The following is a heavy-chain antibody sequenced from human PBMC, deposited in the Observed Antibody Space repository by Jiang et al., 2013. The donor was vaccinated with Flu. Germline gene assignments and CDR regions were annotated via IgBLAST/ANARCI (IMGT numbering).Heavy chain of an antibody. CDR1: DGSIRTSGYY. CDR3: ARHIQTSGTYQVDYMDV. CDR2: IYYSGST. D-gene: IGHD2-15*01. Sequence: GSGLVKPSETLSLTCTVSDGSIRTSGYYWGWIRQPPGKGLEWIGKIYYSGSTYYYPSLQSRVTISVDTPRNQFSLKLNSVTAADTAIYYCARHIQTSGTYQVDYMDVWGKGTTVTVSS. V-gene: IGHV4-39*01. J-gene: IGHJ6*03.